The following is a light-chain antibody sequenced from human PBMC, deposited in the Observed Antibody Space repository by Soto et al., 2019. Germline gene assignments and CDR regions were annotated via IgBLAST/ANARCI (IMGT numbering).Light chain of an antibody. CDR3: AAWDDNLNGHV. CDR2: GTS. V-gene: IGLV1-44*01. Sequence: QPVLTQPPSASGTPGQRVTISCSGSSSNIGGSSVNWFQQLPGTAPKLLIQGTSKRPSGVPDRFSGSKSGTSASLAISGLQPEDEADYYCAAWDDNLNGHVFGTGTKLTVL. J-gene: IGLJ1*01. CDR1: SSNIGGSS.